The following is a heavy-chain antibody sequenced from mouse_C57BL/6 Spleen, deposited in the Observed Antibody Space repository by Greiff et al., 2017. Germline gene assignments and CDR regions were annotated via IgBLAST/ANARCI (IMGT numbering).Heavy chain of an antibody. J-gene: IGHJ2*01. V-gene: IGHV5-17*01. Sequence: EVKLQESGGGLVKPGGSLKLSCAASGFTFSDYGMHWVRQAPEKGLEWVAYISSGGSTIYYADTVKGRVTISRDNAKNTLFLQMTSLRSEDTAMYYCARREYSNYGYFDYWGQGTTLTVSS. CDR2: ISSGGSTI. D-gene: IGHD2-5*01. CDR3: ARREYSNYGYFDY. CDR1: GFTFSDYG.